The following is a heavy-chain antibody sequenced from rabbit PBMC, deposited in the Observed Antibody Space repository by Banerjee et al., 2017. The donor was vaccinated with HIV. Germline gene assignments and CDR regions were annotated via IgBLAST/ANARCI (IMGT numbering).Heavy chain of an antibody. V-gene: IGHV1S45*01. Sequence: QEQLVESGGGLVQPEGSLTLTCTASGFSFSSSYYMCWVRQAPGKGLEWIACIYAGGSDTTYYASWAKGQFTISKTSSTTMTLQMTSLTAADTATYFCARMVVVVINSFDLWGPGTLVTVS. D-gene: IGHD1-1*01. CDR2: IYAGGSDTT. J-gene: IGHJ4*01. CDR1: GFSFSSSYY. CDR3: ARMVVVVINSFDL.